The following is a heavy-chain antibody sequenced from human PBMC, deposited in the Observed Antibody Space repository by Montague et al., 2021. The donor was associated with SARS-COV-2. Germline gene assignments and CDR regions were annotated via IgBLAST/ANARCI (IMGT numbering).Heavy chain of an antibody. Sequence: SETLSLTCIVSGGSTNYYYWSWIRQSPGKGLEWIGYMYYSGSTNYNPSLKSRVTISIDRSKNQFSLKLRSVTAADTAVYYCARVARYCTNGVCQTYYYYGLDVWGQGTTVTVSS. J-gene: IGHJ6*02. V-gene: IGHV4-59*01. CDR3: ARVARYCTNGVCQTYYYYGLDV. CDR1: GGSTNYYY. D-gene: IGHD2-8*01. CDR2: MYYSGST.